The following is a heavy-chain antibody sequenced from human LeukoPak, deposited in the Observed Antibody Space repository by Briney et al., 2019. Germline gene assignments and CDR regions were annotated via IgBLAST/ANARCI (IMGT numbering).Heavy chain of an antibody. CDR2: IDSGGNT. D-gene: IGHD3-22*01. J-gene: IGHJ4*02. Sequence: GGSLRLSCAASGFTVSTNYMRWVRQSLGKGLEWVSAIDSGGNTFYADSVNGRFTISRDNSKNTLSLQMKSLRADDTAVYYCARVSRLIGYCDDWGQGTLVTVSS. V-gene: IGHV3-53*01. CDR3: ARVSRLIGYCDD. CDR1: GFTVSTNY.